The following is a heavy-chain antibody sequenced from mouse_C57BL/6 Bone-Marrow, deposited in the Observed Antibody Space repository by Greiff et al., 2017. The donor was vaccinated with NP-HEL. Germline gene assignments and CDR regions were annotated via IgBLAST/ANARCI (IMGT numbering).Heavy chain of an antibody. J-gene: IGHJ2*01. D-gene: IGHD1-1*01. CDR2: IDPENGDT. V-gene: IGHV14-4*01. CDR1: GFNIKDDY. CDR3: TTLLEDYGSSPLDY. Sequence: EVKRGEAGAELVRPGASVKLSCTASGFNIKDDYMHWVKQRPEQGLEWIGWIDPENGDTEYASKFQGKATITADTSSNTAYLQLSSLTSEDTAVYYCTTLLEDYGSSPLDYWGQGTTLTVSS.